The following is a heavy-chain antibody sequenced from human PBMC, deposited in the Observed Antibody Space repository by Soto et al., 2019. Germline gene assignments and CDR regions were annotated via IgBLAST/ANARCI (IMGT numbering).Heavy chain of an antibody. CDR3: ANLAVSGNY. J-gene: IGHJ4*02. CDR1: GCTFSSYA. Sequence: HPGGSLRLSCAASGCTFSSYAMSWVRQAPRKGLDRVSAISGSGCITYYADSAKGRFTISRDNSKTTLYLQMNSLRAADTAVYYCANLAVSGNYWGQGTLVTVSS. D-gene: IGHD6-19*01. CDR2: ISGSGCIT. V-gene: IGHV3-23*01.